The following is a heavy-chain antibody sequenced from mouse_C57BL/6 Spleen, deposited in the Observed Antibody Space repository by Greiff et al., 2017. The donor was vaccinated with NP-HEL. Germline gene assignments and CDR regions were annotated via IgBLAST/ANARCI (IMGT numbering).Heavy chain of an antibody. D-gene: IGHD1-1*01. CDR1: GYTFTDYN. V-gene: IGHV1-22*01. CDR3: ARGAPAYYYGSSYCWYFDV. J-gene: IGHJ1*03. Sequence: VQLQQSGPELVKPGASVKMSCKASGYTFTDYNMHWVKQSHGKSLEWIGYINPNNGGTSYNQKFKGKATLTVNKSSSTAYMELRSLTSEDSAVYYCARGAPAYYYGSSYCWYFDVWGTGTTVTVSS. CDR2: INPNNGGT.